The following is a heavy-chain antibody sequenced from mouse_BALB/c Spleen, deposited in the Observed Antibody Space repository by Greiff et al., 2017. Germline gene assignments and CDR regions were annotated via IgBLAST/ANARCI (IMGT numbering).Heavy chain of an antibody. D-gene: IGHD2-10*02. V-gene: IGHV5-6-4*01. Sequence: EVKLVESGGGLVKPGGSLKLSCAASGFTFSSYTMSWVRQTPEKRLEWVATISSGGSYTYYPDSVKGRFTISRDNAKNTLYLQMSSLKSEDTAMYYCARHEGYGNRYFDVWGAGTTVTVSS. CDR3: ARHEGYGNRYFDV. CDR2: ISSGGSYT. CDR1: GFTFSSYT. J-gene: IGHJ1*01.